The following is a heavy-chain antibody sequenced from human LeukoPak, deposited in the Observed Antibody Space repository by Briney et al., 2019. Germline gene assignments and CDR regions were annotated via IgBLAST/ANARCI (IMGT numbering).Heavy chain of an antibody. Sequence: PSETLSLTCTISSGSISSSSYYWGWIRQPPGKGLEWIADIYYSGSTYYNPSLKSRVSTSIDTSNNHFSLRLSSVTAADTALYYCARRRYYDSTGYLDWGQGTLVTVSS. D-gene: IGHD3-22*01. CDR1: SGSISSSSYY. V-gene: IGHV4-39*02. CDR3: ARRRYYDSTGYLD. CDR2: IYYSGST. J-gene: IGHJ1*01.